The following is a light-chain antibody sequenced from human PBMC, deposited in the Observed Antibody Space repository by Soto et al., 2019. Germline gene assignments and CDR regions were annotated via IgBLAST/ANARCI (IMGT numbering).Light chain of an antibody. CDR2: DAS. J-gene: IGKJ4*01. Sequence: EIVLTQSPVTLSWSPGERATLSCRASQSISKYLAWYQQKSGQAPRLLIYDASNRASGIPARFTGSGSGTDFTLTISSLEPEDFAVYYCQQRSNWRGTFGGGTKVEIK. CDR1: QSISKY. CDR3: QQRSNWRGT. V-gene: IGKV3-11*01.